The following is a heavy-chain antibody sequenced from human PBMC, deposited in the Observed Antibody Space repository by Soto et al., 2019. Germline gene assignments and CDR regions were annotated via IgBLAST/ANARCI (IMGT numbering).Heavy chain of an antibody. J-gene: IGHJ4*02. CDR1: GGSIGSGDYY. Sequence: SETLSLTCTVSGGSIGSGDYYWSWIRQPPGKGLEWIGYIHHSGSSQYHPSLRGRVSFSIDTSTNQFSLELRSVTGADTAVYYCARDVFDITIDYYFDSWGQGSLVTVS. D-gene: IGHD3-10*01. V-gene: IGHV4-30-4*01. CDR2: IHHSGSS. CDR3: ARDVFDITIDYYFDS.